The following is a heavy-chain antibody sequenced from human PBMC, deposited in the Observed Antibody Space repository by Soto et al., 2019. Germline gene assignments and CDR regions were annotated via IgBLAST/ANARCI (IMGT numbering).Heavy chain of an antibody. CDR3: ARHSRYCSSTSCYAAYYYGMDV. CDR2: IYYSGST. Sequence: QLQLQESGPGLVKPSETLSLTCTVSGGCISSSSYYWGWIRQPPGKGLEWIGSIYYSGSTYYNPSLKSRVTISVDTSKNQFSLKLSSVTAADTAVYYCARHSRYCSSTSCYAAYYYGMDVWGQGTTVTVSS. J-gene: IGHJ6*02. V-gene: IGHV4-39*01. CDR1: GGCISSSSYY. D-gene: IGHD2-2*01.